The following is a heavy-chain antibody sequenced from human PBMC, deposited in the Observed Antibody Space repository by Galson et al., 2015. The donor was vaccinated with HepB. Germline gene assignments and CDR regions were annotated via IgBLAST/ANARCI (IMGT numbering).Heavy chain of an antibody. CDR1: GFTFSDYY. J-gene: IGHJ4*02. D-gene: IGHD2-21*01. V-gene: IGHV3-11*06. Sequence: SLRLSCAASGFTFSDYYMSWIRQAPGKGLEWVSSISSISSYISYADSVKGRFTISRDNAQNSLFLQMNRLRGEDTAVYYCARDFLWQHLVPQDRRDYWGQGTLVTVSS. CDR3: ARDFLWQHLVPQDRRDY. CDR2: ISSISSYI.